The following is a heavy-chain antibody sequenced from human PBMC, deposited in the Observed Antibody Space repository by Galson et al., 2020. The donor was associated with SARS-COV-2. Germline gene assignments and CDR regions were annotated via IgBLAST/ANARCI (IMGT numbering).Heavy chain of an antibody. Sequence: GESLRISCAASGFSFTHYNLNWVRQAPGKGLEWVSYISSSSTIYYADSVKGRFTISRDNAKNSLFLQMNSLRDKDTALYYCVSRDYGDYYFDSWGQGTLVTVSS. V-gene: IGHV3-48*02. CDR3: VSRDYGDYYFDS. CDR2: ISSSSTI. CDR1: GFSFTHYN. D-gene: IGHD4-17*01. J-gene: IGHJ4*02.